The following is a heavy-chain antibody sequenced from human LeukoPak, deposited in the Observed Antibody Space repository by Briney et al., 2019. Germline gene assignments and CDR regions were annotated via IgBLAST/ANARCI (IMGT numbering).Heavy chain of an antibody. Sequence: GGPLRLSCAASGFTFSNYWMIWVRQAPGKGLEWVGNIKQDGSEKRYADSVRGRFSISRDNAQTSLYLQMNSLRAEDTAVYYCAKSPQLLWVVPLDYWGQGTLVTVSS. CDR2: IKQDGSEK. D-gene: IGHD6-6*01. CDR3: AKSPQLLWVVPLDY. V-gene: IGHV3-7*05. J-gene: IGHJ4*02. CDR1: GFTFSNYW.